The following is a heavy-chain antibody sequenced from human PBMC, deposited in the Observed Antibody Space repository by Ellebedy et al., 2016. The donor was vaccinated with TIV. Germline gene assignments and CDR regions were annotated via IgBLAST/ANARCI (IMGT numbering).Heavy chain of an antibody. CDR2: ISFDGSNK. CDR1: GFTFSNYA. CDR3: ARDKGPGGFRVIAATGTGTFDI. V-gene: IGHV3-30-3*01. J-gene: IGHJ3*02. D-gene: IGHD6-13*01. Sequence: GGSLRLXXAASGFTFSNYAMHWVRQAPGKGLEWVAVISFDGSNKYYADSVKGRFTISRDNSKNTLYLQMNSLRAEDTAVYYCARDKGPGGFRVIAATGTGTFDIWGQGTMVTVSS.